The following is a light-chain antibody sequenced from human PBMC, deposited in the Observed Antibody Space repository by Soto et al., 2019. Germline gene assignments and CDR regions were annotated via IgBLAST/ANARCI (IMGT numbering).Light chain of an antibody. CDR2: DVN. Sequence: QSALTQPASVSGSPGQSITISCTGTSSDVGGYNYVSWYQQHPGKAPKLMIYDVNNRPSGVSNRFSASKSGNTASLTISGLQAEDEADYYCNSYTSSRTVIFGGGTKVTVL. V-gene: IGLV2-14*01. CDR1: SSDVGGYNY. CDR3: NSYTSSRTVI. J-gene: IGLJ2*01.